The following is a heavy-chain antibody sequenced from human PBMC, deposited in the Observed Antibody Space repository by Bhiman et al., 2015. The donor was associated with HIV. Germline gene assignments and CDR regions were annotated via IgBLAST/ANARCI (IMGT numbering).Heavy chain of an antibody. D-gene: IGHD6-6*01. V-gene: IGHV3-21*01. Sequence: VQLVESGGGVVQPGRSLRLSCAASGFSFGTSDVHWVRQAPGKGLEWVSSISSSSYYIYYADSVKGRFTISRDNAKNSLYLQMNSLRAEDTAVYYCARGSSSSLSAERFDPWGQGTLVTVSS. CDR2: ISSSSYYI. CDR3: ARGSSSSLSAERFDP. CDR1: GFSFGTSD. J-gene: IGHJ5*02.